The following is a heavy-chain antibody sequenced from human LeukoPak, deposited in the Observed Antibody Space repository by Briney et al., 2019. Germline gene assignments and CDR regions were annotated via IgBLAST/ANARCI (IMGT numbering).Heavy chain of an antibody. CDR2: ISWNSGSI. Sequence: GGSPRLSCAASGFTFSTYAMSWVRQAPGKGLEWVSGISWNSGSINYADSVKGRFTISRDNAKNSLYLQMNSLRAEDTALYYCAKDIMPPSDAFDIWGQGTMVTVSS. J-gene: IGHJ3*02. V-gene: IGHV3-9*01. CDR1: GFTFSTYA. CDR3: AKDIMPPSDAFDI. D-gene: IGHD2-2*01.